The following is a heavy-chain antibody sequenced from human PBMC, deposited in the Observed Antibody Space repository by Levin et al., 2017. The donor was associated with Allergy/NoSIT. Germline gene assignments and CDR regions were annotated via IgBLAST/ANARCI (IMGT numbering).Heavy chain of an antibody. CDR2: LGVTGNT. CDR1: GFTFSNYA. V-gene: IGHV3-23*01. J-gene: IGHJ3*02. CDR3: AKWLIGGVGAFDI. Sequence: SCVASGFTFSNYAMTWVRQAPGKGLEWVSTLGVTGNTYYADSVTGRFAISRDNSKNTLFLQMNSLRADDTAVYYCAKWLIGGVGAFDIWGQGTMVTVSS. D-gene: IGHD3-16*01.